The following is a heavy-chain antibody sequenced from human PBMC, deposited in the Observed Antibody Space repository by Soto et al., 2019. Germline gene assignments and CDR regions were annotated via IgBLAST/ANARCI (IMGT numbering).Heavy chain of an antibody. CDR1: GFSLSTSGVG. CDR3: AHARHPYYHYGMDV. Sequence: QITLKESGPTLVKPTQTLTLTCTFSGFSLSTSGVGVGWIRQPPGKALEWLALIYWDDGKRYSPSLKSRLTITKDTSKNQVVLTMTNMDPVDTVTYYCAHARHPYYHYGMDVWGQGTTVTVSS. CDR2: IYWDDGK. J-gene: IGHJ6*02. V-gene: IGHV2-5*02.